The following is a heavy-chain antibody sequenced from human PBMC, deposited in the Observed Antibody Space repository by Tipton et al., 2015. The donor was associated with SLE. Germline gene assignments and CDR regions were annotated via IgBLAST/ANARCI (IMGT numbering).Heavy chain of an antibody. V-gene: IGHV4-61*09. CDR2: IYTSGST. Sequence: TLSLTCTVSGGSISSGSYYWSWIRQPAGKGLEWIGYIYTSGSTNYNPSLKSRVTISVDTSKNQFSLKLSSVTAADTAVYYCARGRLALCTSISCSSEIWGLGTMVTVSS. D-gene: IGHD2-2*01. CDR3: ARGRLALCTSISCSSEI. J-gene: IGHJ3*02. CDR1: GGSISSGSYY.